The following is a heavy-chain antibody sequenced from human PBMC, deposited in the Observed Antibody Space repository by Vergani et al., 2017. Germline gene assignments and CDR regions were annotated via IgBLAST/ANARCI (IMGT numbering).Heavy chain of an antibody. CDR3: ARARKFRFGVVWENWFDT. D-gene: IGHD3-3*01. Sequence: EVQLLESGGGLVQPGGSLRLSCAASGFTFNEYWMHWARQVPGKGLVWVSGMNGDGDTISYADSVKGRFTISRDNAKNTLFLQMNSLRAEDTAVYYCARARKFRFGVVWENWFDTWGQGTLVSVSS. CDR2: MNGDGDTI. CDR1: GFTFNEYW. V-gene: IGHV3-74*01. J-gene: IGHJ5*02.